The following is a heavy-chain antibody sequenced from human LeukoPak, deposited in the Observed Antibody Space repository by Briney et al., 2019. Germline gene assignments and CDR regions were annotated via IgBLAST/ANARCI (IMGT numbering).Heavy chain of an antibody. D-gene: IGHD1-26*01. Sequence: SETLSLTCTVSGGSISSYYWSWIRQPPGKGLEWIGYIYYSGSTNYNPSLKSRVTISVDTSKNQFSLKLSSVTAADTAVYYCARREALLRSFDYWGQGTLVTVSS. CDR1: GGSISSYY. J-gene: IGHJ4*02. V-gene: IGHV4-59*08. CDR2: IYYSGST. CDR3: ARREALLRSFDY.